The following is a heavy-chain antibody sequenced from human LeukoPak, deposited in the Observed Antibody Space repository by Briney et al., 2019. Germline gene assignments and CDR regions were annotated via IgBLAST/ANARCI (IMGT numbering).Heavy chain of an antibody. J-gene: IGHJ6*02. Sequence: SETLSLTCTVSGGSISSSSYYWGWIRQPPGKGLEWIGSIYYSGSAYYNPSLKSRVTISVDTSKNQFSLKLSSVTAADTAVYYCARVAARRDSYYYYGMDVWGQGTTVTVSS. CDR3: ARVAARRDSYYYYGMDV. CDR1: GGSISSSSYY. CDR2: IYYSGSA. V-gene: IGHV4-39*07. D-gene: IGHD6-6*01.